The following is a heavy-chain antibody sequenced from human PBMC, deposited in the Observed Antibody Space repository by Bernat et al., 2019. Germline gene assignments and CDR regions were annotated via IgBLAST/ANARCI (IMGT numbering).Heavy chain of an antibody. V-gene: IGHV3-30*18. CDR1: GFTFSSYG. Sequence: QVQLVESGGGVVQPGRSLRLSCAASGFTFSSYGMHWVRQAPGKGLEWVAVISYDGSNKYYADSVKGRFTISRDNSKNTLYLQMNSLRAEDTAVYYCAKDRQLARDSLGGRFDPWGQGTLVTVSS. D-gene: IGHD6-13*01. CDR3: AKDRQLARDSLGGRFDP. J-gene: IGHJ5*02. CDR2: ISYDGSNK.